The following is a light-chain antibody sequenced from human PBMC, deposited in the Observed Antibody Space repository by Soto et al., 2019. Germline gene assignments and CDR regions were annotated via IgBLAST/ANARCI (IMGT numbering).Light chain of an antibody. CDR2: AAS. Sequence: DIQMTQSPSSVSASVGDRVTITCRASQGIAGWLAWYQQKPGKAPKLLIYAASTLQRGVPSRFSGSASGTDFTLTISSLQPEDSATYLCQQAYKFPLTFGQGTKLEIK. J-gene: IGKJ2*01. V-gene: IGKV1-12*01. CDR1: QGIAGW. CDR3: QQAYKFPLT.